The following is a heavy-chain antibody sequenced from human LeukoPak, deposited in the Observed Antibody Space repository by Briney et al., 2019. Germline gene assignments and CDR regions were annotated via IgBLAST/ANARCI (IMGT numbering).Heavy chain of an antibody. V-gene: IGHV3-33*01. CDR2: IWYDGSNK. Sequence: PGGSLRLSCAASGFTFSSYGMHWVRQAPGKGLEWVAVIWYDGSNKYYADSVKGRFTISRDNSKNTLYLQMNSLRAEDTAVYYCARDVGDGYNGHPDYWGQGTLVTVSS. CDR1: GFTFSSYG. D-gene: IGHD5-24*01. CDR3: ARDVGDGYNGHPDY. J-gene: IGHJ4*02.